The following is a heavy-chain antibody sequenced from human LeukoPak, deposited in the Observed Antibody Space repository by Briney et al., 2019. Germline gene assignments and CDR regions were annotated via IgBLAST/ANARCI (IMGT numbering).Heavy chain of an antibody. J-gene: IGHJ4*02. D-gene: IGHD5-24*01. CDR1: GGSISSCY. CDR3: ARHSRDGYNPWYFDY. V-gene: IGHV4-59*08. Sequence: PSETLSLTCTVSGGSISSCYWSWIRQPPGKGLEWIGYIYYSGSTNYNPSLKSRVTISVDTSKNQFSLKLSSVTAADTAVYYCARHSRDGYNPWYFDYWGQGTLVTVSS. CDR2: IYYSGST.